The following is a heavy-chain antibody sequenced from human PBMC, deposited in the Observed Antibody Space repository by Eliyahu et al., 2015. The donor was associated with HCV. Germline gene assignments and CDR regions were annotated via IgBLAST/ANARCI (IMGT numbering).Heavy chain of an antibody. CDR2: ISYDGSNK. CDR1: GFTXSSYX. CDR3: AKEGRITIFGVVSLPDY. J-gene: IGHJ4*02. D-gene: IGHD3-3*01. V-gene: IGHV3-30*18. Sequence: QVQLVESGGGVVQPGRSLRLSCAASGFTXSSYXVHWVRQAPGKGLEWVAVISYDGSNKYYADSVKGRFTTSRDNSKNTLYLQMNSLRAEDTAVYYCAKEGRITIFGVVSLPDYWGQGTLVTVSS.